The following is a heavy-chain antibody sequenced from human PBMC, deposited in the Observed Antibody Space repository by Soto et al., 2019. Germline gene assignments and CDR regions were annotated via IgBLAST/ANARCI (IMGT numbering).Heavy chain of an antibody. CDR1: GGSISSSSYY. Sequence: SETLSLTCTVSGGSISSSSYYWGWLRPPPGKGLEWIGYIYYSGSTNYMPSLRSRVTMSVDTSNNQFSLKLCSVTAADTAVYYCARSRRYTNRPDASDVWGQGTLVTVSS. CDR3: ARSRRYTNRPDASDV. V-gene: IGHV4-61*05. D-gene: IGHD1-20*01. CDR2: IYYSGST. J-gene: IGHJ3*01.